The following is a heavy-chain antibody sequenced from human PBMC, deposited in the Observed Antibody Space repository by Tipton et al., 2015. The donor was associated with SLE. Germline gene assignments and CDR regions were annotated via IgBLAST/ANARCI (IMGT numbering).Heavy chain of an antibody. CDR3: ARHGYSSYLGYYYYRMDV. Sequence: TLSLTCALSHYSISSGYYWGWIRQSPGKGLEWIGRIFSSGATNYNPSLQSRVTMSVDTSKNHFSLNLSSVTAADTAIYYCARHGYSSYLGYYYYRMDVWGEGTTVTVSS. CDR2: IFSSGAT. CDR1: HYSISSGYY. D-gene: IGHD4-11*01. J-gene: IGHJ6*04. V-gene: IGHV4-38-2*01.